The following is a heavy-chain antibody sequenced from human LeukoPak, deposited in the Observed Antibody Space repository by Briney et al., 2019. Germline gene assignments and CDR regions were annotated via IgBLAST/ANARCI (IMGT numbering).Heavy chain of an antibody. Sequence: GGSLRLSCAASGFSLSNYWMNWVRQAPGKGLEWVSYISSSSSTIYYADSVKGRFTISRDNAKNSLYLQMNSLRAEDTAVYYCASRIAVAGSYYFDYWGQGTLVTVSS. CDR1: GFSLSNYW. D-gene: IGHD6-19*01. CDR2: ISSSSSTI. J-gene: IGHJ4*02. CDR3: ASRIAVAGSYYFDY. V-gene: IGHV3-48*01.